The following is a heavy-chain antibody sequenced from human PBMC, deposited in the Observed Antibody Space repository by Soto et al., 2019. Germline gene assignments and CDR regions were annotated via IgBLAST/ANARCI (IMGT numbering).Heavy chain of an antibody. CDR3: ATMGTPVTGLYYFDY. Sequence: SDTLSLTCTVSCGSLSSGNYYWSWIRQPPGKGLEWIGFISYSGTTHYSASLRSRVSISVDTSKNQFSLDLSSVTAADTAVYYCATMGTPVTGLYYFDYWGQGTLVTVSS. CDR1: CGSLSSGNYY. J-gene: IGHJ4*02. CDR2: ISYSGTT. V-gene: IGHV4-30-4*02. D-gene: IGHD4-17*01.